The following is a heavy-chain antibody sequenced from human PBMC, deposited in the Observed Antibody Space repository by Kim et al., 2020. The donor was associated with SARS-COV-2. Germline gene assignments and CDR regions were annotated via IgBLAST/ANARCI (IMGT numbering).Heavy chain of an antibody. CDR2: IRDGGDVK. D-gene: IGHD7-27*01. J-gene: IGHJ3*02. CDR3: AKCHSKWGNEAFDI. V-gene: IGHV3-30*02. CDR1: GFTFSNYD. Sequence: GGSLRLSCAASGFTFSNYDMYWVRQAPGKGLEWVAYIRDGGDVKHQAGSVKGRCTISRDNFKKMLYLQLDSLRAEDMAVYDCAKCHSKWGNEAFDIWGQGTMVTVSS.